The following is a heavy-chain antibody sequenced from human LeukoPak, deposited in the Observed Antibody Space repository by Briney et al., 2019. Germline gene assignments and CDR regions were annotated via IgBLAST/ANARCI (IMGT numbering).Heavy chain of an antibody. D-gene: IGHD6-19*01. CDR1: GFTFSSYG. Sequence: GGSLRLSCAASGFTFSSYGMHWVRQAPGKGLEWVAFIRYDGSNKYYADSVKGRFTISRDNSKNTLYLQMNSLRAEDTAVYYCAKVRSREWLVLNDAFDIWGQGTMVIVSS. V-gene: IGHV3-30*02. J-gene: IGHJ3*02. CDR3: AKVRSREWLVLNDAFDI. CDR2: IRYDGSNK.